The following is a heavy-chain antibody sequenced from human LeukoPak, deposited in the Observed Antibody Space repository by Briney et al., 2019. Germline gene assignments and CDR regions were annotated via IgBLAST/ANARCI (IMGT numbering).Heavy chain of an antibody. D-gene: IGHD2-15*01. V-gene: IGHV4-39*01. CDR2: IYYSGST. CDR3: ARRHLRGVVNY. J-gene: IGHJ4*02. Sequence: SGTLSLTCTVSGGSISSSSYYWGWIRQPPGKGLEWIGSIYYSGSTYYNPSLKSRVTISVDTSKNQFSLKLSSVTAADTAVYYCARRHLRGVVNYWGQGTLVTVSS. CDR1: GGSISSSSYY.